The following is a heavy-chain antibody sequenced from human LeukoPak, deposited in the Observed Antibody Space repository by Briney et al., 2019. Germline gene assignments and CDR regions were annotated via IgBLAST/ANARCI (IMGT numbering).Heavy chain of an antibody. CDR1: GGSISSYY. Sequence: SETLSLTCTVSGGSISSYYWSWIRQPPGKGLEWIGCIYDRGPAHYNPSLKSRFTISVDRPKNQFFLNVTSLTAADTAVYYCARSRQASGLFSSWGQGTLVVVSS. CDR2: IYDRGPA. V-gene: IGHV4-59*12. D-gene: IGHD3-10*01. J-gene: IGHJ5*02. CDR3: ARSRQASGLFSS.